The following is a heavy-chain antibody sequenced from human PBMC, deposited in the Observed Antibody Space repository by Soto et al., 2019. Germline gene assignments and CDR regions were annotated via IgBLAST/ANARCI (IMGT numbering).Heavy chain of an antibody. V-gene: IGHV1-69*01. D-gene: IGHD2-15*01. CDR1: GGTFSTNA. J-gene: IGHJ5*02. CDR2: IIPIFGTA. Sequence: QVQLVQSGAEVKKPGSSVKVSCKASGGTFSTNAIAWVLQAPGQGLEWMGGIIPIFGTANYAQKFQGRVTTTAGESTSTAHMEMRSLRSEDTAVYYCARHADAGSFHNAFDPGGQGNLVTVPS. CDR3: ARHADAGSFHNAFDP.